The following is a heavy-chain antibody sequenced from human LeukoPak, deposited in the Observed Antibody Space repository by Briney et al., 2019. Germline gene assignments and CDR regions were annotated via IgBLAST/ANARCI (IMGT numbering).Heavy chain of an antibody. CDR1: GFTFSKYG. CDR3: AKAHVVVVAAMD. V-gene: IGHV3-30*02. Sequence: PGGSLRLSCAASGFTFSKYGMHWVRQAPGKGLEWVAFIRYDGSNKYYADSVKGRFTISRDNSKNTFYLQMNSLRAEDTAVYYCAKAHVVVVAAMDWGQGTLVTVSS. D-gene: IGHD2-15*01. CDR2: IRYDGSNK. J-gene: IGHJ4*02.